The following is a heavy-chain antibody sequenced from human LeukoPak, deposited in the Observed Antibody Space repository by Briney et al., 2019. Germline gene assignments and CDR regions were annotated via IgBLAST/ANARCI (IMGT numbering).Heavy chain of an antibody. J-gene: IGHJ4*02. V-gene: IGHV3-30*18. CDR1: GFTFSGYG. CDR3: AKDNYGSGSYLLYFDS. Sequence: GGSLRLSCATSGFTFSGYGMSWVRQAPGKGLEWLAVISFDGSVKYYADSVKGRFTISRDNSRNTLDLQMNSLRAEDTAVYYCAKDNYGSGSYLLYFDSWGQGTLVTVSS. D-gene: IGHD3-10*01. CDR2: ISFDGSVK.